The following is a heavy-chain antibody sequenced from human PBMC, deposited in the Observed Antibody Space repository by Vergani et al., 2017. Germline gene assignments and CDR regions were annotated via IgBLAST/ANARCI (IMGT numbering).Heavy chain of an antibody. V-gene: IGHV3-43*01. CDR1: GFTFDDYT. Sequence: EVQLVESGGVVVQPGGSLRLSCAASGFTFDDYTMHWVRQAPGKCREWVSLISLDGGSTYYADSVKVRFTISRDNSKNSLYLQINSLRTEDTALYYCAKESGYDILTGYDDSFDIWGQGTMVTFSS. CDR2: ISLDGGST. J-gene: IGHJ3*02. D-gene: IGHD3-9*01. CDR3: AKESGYDILTGYDDSFDI.